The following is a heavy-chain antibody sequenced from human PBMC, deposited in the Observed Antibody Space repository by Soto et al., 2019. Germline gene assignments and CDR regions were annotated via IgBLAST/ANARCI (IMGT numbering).Heavy chain of an antibody. CDR3: ARIPSYYFDH. CDR1: GFSLSTSGMC. CDR2: IDWDDDK. J-gene: IGHJ4*02. Sequence: SGPTLVNPTQTLTLTCTFSGFSLSTSGMCVSWIRQPPGKALEWLALIDWDDDKYYSTSLKTRLTISKDTSKNQVVLTMTNLYPVDIATYDSARIPSYYFDHWGQGTLVTVSS. V-gene: IGHV2-70*01.